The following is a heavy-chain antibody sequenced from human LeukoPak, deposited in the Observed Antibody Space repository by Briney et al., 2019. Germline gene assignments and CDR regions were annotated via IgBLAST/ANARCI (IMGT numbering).Heavy chain of an antibody. CDR1: GFTFSDYT. J-gene: IGHJ4*02. CDR2: INSDGSST. D-gene: IGHD2-15*01. CDR3: AKLQSPKDY. Sequence: PGGSLRLSCAASGFTFSDYTMTWVRQSPGKGLEWVSRINSDGSSTSYADSVKGRFTISRDNAKNTLYLQMNSLRAEDTAVYYCAKLQSPKDYWGQGTLVTVSS. V-gene: IGHV3-74*01.